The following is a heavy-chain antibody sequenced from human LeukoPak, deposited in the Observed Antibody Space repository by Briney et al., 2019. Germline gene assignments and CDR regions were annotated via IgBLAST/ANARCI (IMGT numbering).Heavy chain of an antibody. V-gene: IGHV4-59*08. D-gene: IGHD3-9*01. CDR2: IYYSGST. J-gene: IGHJ5*02. CDR3: ARHGPYDILTGYYNWFDP. Sequence: SETLSLTCTVSGGSISSYYWSWIRQPPGKGLEWIGYIYYSGSTNYNPSLKSRVTISVDTSKNQFSLKLSSVTAADTAVYYCARHGPYDILTGYYNWFDPWGQGNLVTVSS. CDR1: GGSISSYY.